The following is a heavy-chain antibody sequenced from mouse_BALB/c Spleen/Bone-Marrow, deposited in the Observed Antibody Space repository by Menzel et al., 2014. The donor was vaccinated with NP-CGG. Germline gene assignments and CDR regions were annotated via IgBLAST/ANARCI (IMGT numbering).Heavy chain of an antibody. CDR3: ARDSFLIARALDY. D-gene: IGHD2-4*01. Sequence: VQLQQSGPGLVAPSQSLSITCTASGFSLTGYGVSWVRQPPGKGLEWLGMIWGDGSTDYNSALKSRLSISKDNSKSQVFLKMISLQTDDTARYYCARDSFLIARALDYWGQGTSVTVSS. J-gene: IGHJ4*01. CDR1: GFSLTGYG. V-gene: IGHV2-6-7*01. CDR2: IWGDGST.